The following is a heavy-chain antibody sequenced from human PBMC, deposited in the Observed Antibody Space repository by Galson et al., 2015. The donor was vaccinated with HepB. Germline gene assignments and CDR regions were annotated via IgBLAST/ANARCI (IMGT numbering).Heavy chain of an antibody. V-gene: IGHV4-61*02. D-gene: IGHD3-3*01. CDR2: IHTSGST. J-gene: IGHJ4*02. Sequence: TLSLTCTVSGGSISSGSYYWSWIRQPAGKGLEWIGRIHTSGSTNYNPSLKSRVTMSVDTSKTQFSLKLSSVTAADTAAYYCAREGSWSGYHHLPHYYFDYWGQGTLVTVSS. CDR1: GGSISSGSYY. CDR3: AREGSWSGYHHLPHYYFDY.